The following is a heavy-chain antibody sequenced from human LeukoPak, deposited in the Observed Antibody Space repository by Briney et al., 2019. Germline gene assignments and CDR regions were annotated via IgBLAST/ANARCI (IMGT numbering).Heavy chain of an antibody. Sequence: ASVKVSCKASGYTFTSYDINWARQATGQGLEWMGWMNPNCGNTGYAQKFQGRVTVTRNTSISTAYMELSSLRSEDTAVYYCAKDAGVQLWRTSYYFDYWGQGTLVTVSS. CDR2: MNPNCGNT. CDR1: GYTFTSYD. V-gene: IGHV1-8*01. D-gene: IGHD5-18*01. CDR3: AKDAGVQLWRTSYYFDY. J-gene: IGHJ4*02.